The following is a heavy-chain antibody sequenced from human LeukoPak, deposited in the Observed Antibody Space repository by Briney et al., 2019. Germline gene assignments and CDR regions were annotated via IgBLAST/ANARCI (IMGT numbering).Heavy chain of an antibody. CDR3: ATAYYDFWSGYPYYFDY. CDR2: IYHSGST. J-gene: IGHJ4*02. V-gene: IGHV4-4*02. CDR1: GGSISSSNW. Sequence: SETLSLTCAVSGGSISSSNWWSWVRQPPGKGLEWIGEIYHSGSTNYNPSLKSRVTISVDKSKNQFSLKLSSVTAADTAVYYCATAYYDFWSGYPYYFDYWGQGTLVTVSS. D-gene: IGHD3-3*01.